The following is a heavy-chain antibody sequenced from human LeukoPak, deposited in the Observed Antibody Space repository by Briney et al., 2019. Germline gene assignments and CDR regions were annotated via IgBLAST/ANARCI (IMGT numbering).Heavy chain of an antibody. J-gene: IGHJ4*02. CDR2: INEHGNQK. CDR1: GFTSSHFW. D-gene: IGHD2-21*01. CDR3: ARDRDFARDY. Sequence: GGSLRLSCAASGFTSSHFWMSWVRQAPGKGLEWVANINEHGNQKYYVDSLDGRFTISGDNAKNSLFLQMDSLKDEDTAVYYCARDRDFARDYWGQGALVTVSS. V-gene: IGHV3-7*01.